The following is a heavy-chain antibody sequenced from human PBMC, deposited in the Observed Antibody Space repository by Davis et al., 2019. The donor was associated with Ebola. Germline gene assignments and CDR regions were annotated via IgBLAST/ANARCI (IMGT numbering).Heavy chain of an antibody. CDR1: GFTVSSNY. J-gene: IGHJ4*02. CDR3: ARQPLWFGQNYFEY. CDR2: IYSAGTT. D-gene: IGHD3-10*01. V-gene: IGHV3-53*01. Sequence: GESLKISCAVSGFTVSSNYMSWVRQAPGKGLERVSVIYSAGTTYYADSVKGRFTISRDNSKNMLYLQMNSLRAEDTAVYYCARQPLWFGQNYFEYWGRGTLVTVSS.